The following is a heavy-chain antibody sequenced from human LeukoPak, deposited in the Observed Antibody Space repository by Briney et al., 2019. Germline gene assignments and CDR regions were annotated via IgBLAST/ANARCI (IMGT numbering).Heavy chain of an antibody. CDR1: GGSVSSGSYY. CDR3: ARGARGSYSY. CDR2: ICYSGST. Sequence: PSETLSLTCTVSGGSVSSGSYYWSWIRQPPGKGLEWIGYICYSGSTNYNPSLKSRVTISVDTSKNQFSLKLSSVTAADTAVYYCARGARGSYSYWGQGTLVTVSS. J-gene: IGHJ4*02. V-gene: IGHV4-61*01. D-gene: IGHD1-26*01.